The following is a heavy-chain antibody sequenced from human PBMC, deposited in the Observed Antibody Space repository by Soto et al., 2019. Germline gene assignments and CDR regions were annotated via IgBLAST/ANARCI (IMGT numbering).Heavy chain of an antibody. CDR1: CGSISTTNW. V-gene: IGHV4-4*02. J-gene: IGHJ6*01. Sequence: PSETLSLTCAVSCGSISTTNWWSWVRQSPGEGLKWIGEIYHSGITNYNPSLKSRVTISTAKSQNQFSLRLTSVTAADTAVYYCARAQLDLFGGSTRCNYFYVMDFWGQGTTVTVSS. CDR2: IYHSGIT. D-gene: IGHD2-15*01. CDR3: ARAQLDLFGGSTRCNYFYVMDF.